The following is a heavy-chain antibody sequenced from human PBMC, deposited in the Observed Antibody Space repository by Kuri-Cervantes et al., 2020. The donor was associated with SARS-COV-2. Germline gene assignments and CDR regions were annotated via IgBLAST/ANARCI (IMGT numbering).Heavy chain of an antibody. CDR3: ARLSDSSGYYRDVVSQI. D-gene: IGHD3-22*01. Sequence: ASVKVSCKASGYTFTSYYMHWVRQAPGQGLEWMGWINPNSGGTNYAQKFQGRVTMTRDTSISTAYMELSRLRSEDTAVYYCARLSDSSGYYRDVVSQIWGQGTLVTVSS. CDR2: INPNSGGT. V-gene: IGHV1-2*02. J-gene: IGHJ4*02. CDR1: GYTFTSYY.